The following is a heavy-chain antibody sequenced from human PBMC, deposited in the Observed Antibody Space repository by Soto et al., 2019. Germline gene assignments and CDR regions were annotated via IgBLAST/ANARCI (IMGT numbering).Heavy chain of an antibody. J-gene: IGHJ4*02. Sequence: GSLRLSCAASVFTFNNYAMHWVRQAPGKGLEWGAVISYDGSNKYYSDSVKCRFTISRDNCKNTLYVQTNSLRAEDTAVYYCASTLYYFEYVGQGTLVTVSS. V-gene: IGHV3-30-3*01. CDR1: VFTFNNYA. CDR3: ASTLYYFEY. CDR2: ISYDGSNK.